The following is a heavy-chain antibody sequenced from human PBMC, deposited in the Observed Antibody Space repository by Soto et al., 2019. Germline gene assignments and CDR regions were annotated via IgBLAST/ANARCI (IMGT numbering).Heavy chain of an antibody. CDR2: IIPIFGTA. Sequence: GASVKVSCKASGGTFSSYAISWVRQAPGQGLEWMGGIIPIFGTANYEQKFQGRVTITADEPTSTAYMELSSLRSEDTAVYYCARNYYDSSGLGWWPQPPFDYWGQGTLVTAPQ. V-gene: IGHV1-69*13. CDR1: GGTFSSYA. CDR3: ARNYYDSSGLGWWPQPPFDY. J-gene: IGHJ4*02. D-gene: IGHD3-22*01.